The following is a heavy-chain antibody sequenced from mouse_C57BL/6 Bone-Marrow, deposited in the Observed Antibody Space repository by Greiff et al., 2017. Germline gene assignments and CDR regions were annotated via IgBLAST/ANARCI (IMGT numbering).Heavy chain of an antibody. D-gene: IGHD2-4*01. V-gene: IGHV1-72*01. J-gene: IGHJ4*01. Sequence: QVQLQQPGAELVKPGASVKLSCKASGYTFTSYWMHWVKQRPGRGLEWIGRIDPNSGGTKYNEKFKSKATLTVDKPSSTAYMQRSSLTSEDSAVYYCARWAYDYDCLYAMDYWGQGTSVTVSS. CDR1: GYTFTSYW. CDR3: ARWAYDYDCLYAMDY. CDR2: IDPNSGGT.